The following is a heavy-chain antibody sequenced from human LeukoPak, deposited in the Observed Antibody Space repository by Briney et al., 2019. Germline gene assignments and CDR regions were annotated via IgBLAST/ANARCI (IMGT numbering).Heavy chain of an antibody. CDR2: IYYGGSI. Sequence: ASETLSLTCSVSGASIKTYYWSWVRQSPGKGLEWLAYIYYGGSINYNPSPSLTRRLTISVDTSKRQFSLELTSVTAADTAVYYCARAGIRYSSSWFGIDSWGQGTLVAVSS. CDR3: ARAGIRYSSSWFGIDS. CDR1: GASIKTYY. V-gene: IGHV4-59*01. J-gene: IGHJ4*02. D-gene: IGHD6-13*01.